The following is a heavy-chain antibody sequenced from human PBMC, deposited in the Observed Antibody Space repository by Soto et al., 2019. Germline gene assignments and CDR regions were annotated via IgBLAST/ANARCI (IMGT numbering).Heavy chain of an antibody. CDR3: TTDRTFGELYYYYYYMDV. CDR1: GFTFSNAW. V-gene: IGHV3-15*01. Sequence: GGSLRLSCAASGFTFSNAWMSWVRQAPGKGLEWVGRIKSKTDGGTTDYAAPVKGRFTISRDDSKNTLYLQMNSLKTEDTAVYYCTTDRTFGELYYYYYYMDVWGKGTTVTVSS. J-gene: IGHJ6*03. D-gene: IGHD3-10*01. CDR2: IKSKTDGGTT.